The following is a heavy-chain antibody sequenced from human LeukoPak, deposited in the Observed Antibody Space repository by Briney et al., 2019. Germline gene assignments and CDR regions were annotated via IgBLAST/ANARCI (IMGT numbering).Heavy chain of an antibody. J-gene: IGHJ4*02. CDR1: GGSISSSSAY. CDR3: VSPRGLSYGYFDY. CDR2: IYYSKNT. V-gene: IGHV4-39*01. D-gene: IGHD5-18*01. Sequence: SETLSLTCTVSGGSISSSSAYWGWIRQPPGKGLEWIGSIYYSKNTYYNPSLKSRVTISADTSKNQFSLTLGSVSATDTAVYYCVSPRGLSYGYFDYWGQGTLVTVSS.